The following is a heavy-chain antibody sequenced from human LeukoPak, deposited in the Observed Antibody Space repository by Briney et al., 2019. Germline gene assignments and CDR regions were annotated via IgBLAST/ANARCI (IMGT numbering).Heavy chain of an antibody. CDR2: IYYSGIT. CDR1: GASVNSGSSY. CDR3: ARDSRGHSGYDLDY. D-gene: IGHD5-12*01. V-gene: IGHV4-61*01. Sequence: SETLSLTCTVSGASVNSGSSYWSWIRQPPGKGLEWFGYIYYSGITNYNPSLKSRVTMSVDTSKNQFSLKLSSVTAADTAIYYCARDSRGHSGYDLDYWGQGTLVTVSS. J-gene: IGHJ4*02.